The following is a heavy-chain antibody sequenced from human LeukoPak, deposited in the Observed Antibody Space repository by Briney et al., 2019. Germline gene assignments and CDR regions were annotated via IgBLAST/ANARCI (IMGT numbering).Heavy chain of an antibody. Sequence: PSETLSLTCTVSGGSISNRGYYWAWIRRPPGKGLEWIGNIYYSGSTYYNPSLKSRVTMSVDTSNNVFSLKLNSVTAADTGVYYCARSPLRINSYYFDYWGQGTLVTVSS. CDR2: IYYSGST. D-gene: IGHD3-10*01. CDR1: GGSISNRGYY. V-gene: IGHV4-39*01. J-gene: IGHJ4*02. CDR3: ARSPLRINSYYFDY.